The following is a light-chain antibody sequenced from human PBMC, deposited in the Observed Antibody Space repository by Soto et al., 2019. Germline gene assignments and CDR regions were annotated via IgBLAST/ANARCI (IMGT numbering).Light chain of an antibody. J-gene: IGLJ1*01. CDR2: DVS. V-gene: IGLV2-14*03. Sequence: QSVLTQPASVSGSPGQSITISCTGTSSDVGAYNYVSWYQQHPGKALKLMIYDVSNRPSGVSNRFSGSKSGNTASLTISGLQAEDEADYFCSSYTSSSTLYVFGAGTKVTVL. CDR3: SSYTSSSTLYV. CDR1: SSDVGAYNY.